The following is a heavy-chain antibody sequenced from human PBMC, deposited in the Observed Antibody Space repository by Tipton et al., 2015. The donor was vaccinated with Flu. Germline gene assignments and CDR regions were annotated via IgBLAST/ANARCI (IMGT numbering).Heavy chain of an antibody. V-gene: IGHV4-38-2*01. J-gene: IGHJ4*02. CDR3: ARASGYTSSWRFDY. CDR2: IYHSGST. CDR1: GYSISGGYF. D-gene: IGHD6-13*01. Sequence: LRLSCAVSGYSISGGYFWDWIRQPPGKGLEWIGNIYHSGSTYSNPSLKSRVTISVDTSKNQISLKVISVTAADTAIYYCARASGYTSSWRFDYWGQGSLVTVSS.